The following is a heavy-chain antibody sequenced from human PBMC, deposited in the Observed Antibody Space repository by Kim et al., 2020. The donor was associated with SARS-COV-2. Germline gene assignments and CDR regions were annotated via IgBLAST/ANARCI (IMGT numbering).Heavy chain of an antibody. CDR1: GYTFTSYA. Sequence: ASVKVSCKASGYTFTSYAMHWVRQAPGQRLEWMGWINAGNGNTKYSQKFQGRVTITRDTSASTAYMELSSLRSEDTAVYYCARYGSYFPWFDPWGQGTLVTVSS. CDR3: ARYGSYFPWFDP. CDR2: INAGNGNT. V-gene: IGHV1-3*01. J-gene: IGHJ5*02. D-gene: IGHD1-26*01.